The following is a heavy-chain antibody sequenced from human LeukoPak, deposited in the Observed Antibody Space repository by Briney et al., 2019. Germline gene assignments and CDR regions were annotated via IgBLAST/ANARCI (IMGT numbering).Heavy chain of an antibody. J-gene: IGHJ4*02. CDR1: GFTFSTYT. CDR2: ISGSGDST. CDR3: ARGAYSSGWLDY. V-gene: IGHV3-23*01. Sequence: PGGSLRLSCAASGFTFSTYTMYWVRHPPGKGLEWVSAISGSGDSTYYADSVKGRFTISRDNSKNTLYLQMNSLRAEDTAVYYCARGAYSSGWLDYWGQGTLVTVSS. D-gene: IGHD6-19*01.